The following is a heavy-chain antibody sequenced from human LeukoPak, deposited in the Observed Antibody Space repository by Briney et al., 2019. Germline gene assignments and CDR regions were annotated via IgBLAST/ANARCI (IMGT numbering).Heavy chain of an antibody. V-gene: IGHV4-34*01. CDR3: ARAPMVRGVIRGFDY. CDR2: INHSGST. Sequence: SETLSLTCTVSVGSISSYYWSWIRQPPGKGLEWIGEINHSGSTNYNPSLKSRVTTSVDTSKNQFSLKLSSVTAADTAVYYCARAPMVRGVIRGFDYWGQGTLVTVSS. J-gene: IGHJ4*02. CDR1: VGSISSYY. D-gene: IGHD3-10*01.